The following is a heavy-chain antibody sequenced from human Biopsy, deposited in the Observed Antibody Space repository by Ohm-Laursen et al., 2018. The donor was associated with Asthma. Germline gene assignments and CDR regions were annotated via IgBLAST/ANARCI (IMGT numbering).Heavy chain of an antibody. J-gene: IGHJ3*01. Sequence: ASVTASCKASGYNFISFAIHWVRQAPGQRLEWMGWVNTGNGDTKYSQKFQGRVTITRDTSASTAYMVLRSLRSEDTATYYCARTYYDFLTGQVKDVFGVWGQGTMVTVSS. V-gene: IGHV1-3*04. D-gene: IGHD3-9*01. CDR2: VNTGNGDT. CDR1: GYNFISFA. CDR3: ARTYYDFLTGQVKDVFGV.